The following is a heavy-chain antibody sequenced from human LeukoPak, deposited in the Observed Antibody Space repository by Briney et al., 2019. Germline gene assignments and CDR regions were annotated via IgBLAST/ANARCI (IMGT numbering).Heavy chain of an antibody. J-gene: IGHJ6*03. CDR3: AKEDWHRYMDV. Sequence: PGGSLRLSCAASGFTFSSYGMSWVRQAPGKGLEWVSGISGGGGTTYYADSVKGQFTISRDNSKNTLHLQMDSLRAEDTAIYYCAKEDWHRYMDVWGKGTMVTVSS. D-gene: IGHD2-21*01. CDR2: ISGGGGTT. CDR1: GFTFSSYG. V-gene: IGHV3-23*01.